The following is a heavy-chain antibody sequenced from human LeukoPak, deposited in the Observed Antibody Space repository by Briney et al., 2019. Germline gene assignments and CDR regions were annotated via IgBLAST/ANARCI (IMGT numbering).Heavy chain of an antibody. V-gene: IGHV3-30*18. D-gene: IGHD2-15*01. Sequence: PATSLRLSCAASGFTFSTYGMHWVRQAPGKGLEWVAGISSGGTNNYYAAPVKGQLTISRDNSKNTLYLQMNRLRTEDTAVYICAKDRRPSLLRDVYYFDYWGQGTLVTVSS. CDR1: GFTFSTYG. J-gene: IGHJ4*02. CDR2: ISSGGTNN. CDR3: AKDRRPSLLRDVYYFDY.